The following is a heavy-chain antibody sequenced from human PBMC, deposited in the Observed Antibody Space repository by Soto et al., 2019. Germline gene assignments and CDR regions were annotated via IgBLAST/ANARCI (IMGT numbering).Heavy chain of an antibody. V-gene: IGHV3-72*01. J-gene: IGHJ4*02. CDR1: GFTFSDHL. CDR3: ARRPWSYRTNDY. Sequence: EVQLVESGGGLVQPGGSLRLSCAVSGFTFSDHLMDWVRQAPGKGLEWVGRIRTKANSYTTEYAASVKGRFTIARDDSKNSLVLQMNRLNTEDTAVYYCARRPWSYRTNDYWGQGTLVTVSS. CDR2: IRTKANSYTT. D-gene: IGHD1-26*01.